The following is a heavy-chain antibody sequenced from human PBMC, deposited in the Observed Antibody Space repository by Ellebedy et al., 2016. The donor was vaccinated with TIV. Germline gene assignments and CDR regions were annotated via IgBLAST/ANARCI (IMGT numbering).Heavy chain of an antibody. CDR2: IYYSGST. CDR1: GGSISSSSYY. J-gene: IGHJ5*02. V-gene: IGHV4-39*01. D-gene: IGHD2-2*01. CDR3: ARVPSVVVPAANWFDP. Sequence: SETLSLXXTVSGGSISSSSYYWGWIRQPPGKGLEWIGSIYYSGSTYYNPSLKSRVTISVDTSKNQFSLKLSSVTAADTAVYYRARVPSVVVPAANWFDPWGQGTLVTVSS.